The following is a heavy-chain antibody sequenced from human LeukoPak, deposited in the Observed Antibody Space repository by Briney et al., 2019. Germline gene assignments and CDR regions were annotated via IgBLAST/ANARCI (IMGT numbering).Heavy chain of an antibody. CDR1: GFTFSSYA. CDR3: AEDIAAAATLDY. V-gene: IGHV3-23*01. Sequence: PGGSLRLSCAASGFTFSSYAMSWVRQAPGKGLEWVSAISGSGGSTYYADSVKGRLTISRDNSKNTLYLQMNSLRAEDTAVYYCAEDIAAAATLDYWGQGTLVTVSS. D-gene: IGHD6-13*01. J-gene: IGHJ4*02. CDR2: ISGSGGST.